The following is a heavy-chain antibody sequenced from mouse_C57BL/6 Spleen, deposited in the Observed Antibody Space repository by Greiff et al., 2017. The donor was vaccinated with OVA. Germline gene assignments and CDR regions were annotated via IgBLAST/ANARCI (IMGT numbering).Heavy chain of an antibody. Sequence: VQLKQSGPGLVKPSQSLSLTCSVTGYSITSGYYWNWIRQFPGNKLEWMGYISYDGSNNYNPSLKNRISITRDTSKNQFFLKLNSVTTEDTATYYCARGGGGPLDYWGQGTTLTVSS. CDR2: ISYDGSN. V-gene: IGHV3-6*01. CDR1: GYSITSGYY. D-gene: IGHD6-1*01. CDR3: ARGGGGPLDY. J-gene: IGHJ2*01.